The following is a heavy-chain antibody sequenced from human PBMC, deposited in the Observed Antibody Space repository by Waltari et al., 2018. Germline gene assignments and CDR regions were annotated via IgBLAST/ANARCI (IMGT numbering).Heavy chain of an antibody. CDR3: ARDVGGAMD. V-gene: IGHV3-13*01. J-gene: IGHJ4*02. CDR1: GFRFDRFD. CDR2: IGITGDT. Sequence: EVQLVESGGGLVQSGGSLRLSCAASGFRFDRFDMHWIRQATGKGPEWVSGIGITGDTYYPDSVKGRFTISRENAKNSLFLQMNSLRAGDTAVYYCARDVGGAMDWGRGTLVTVSS. D-gene: IGHD3-16*01.